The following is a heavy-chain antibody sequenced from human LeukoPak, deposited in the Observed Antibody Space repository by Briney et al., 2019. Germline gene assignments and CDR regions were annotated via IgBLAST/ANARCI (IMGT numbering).Heavy chain of an antibody. CDR1: GGTFSSHA. V-gene: IGHV1-69*13. CDR2: IIPIFGTA. CDR3: ARAQRGATTPFDY. Sequence: GASVKVSCKASGGTFSSHAISWVRQAPGQGLEWMGGIIPIFGTANYAQKFQGRVTITADESTSTAYMELSSLRSEDTAVYYCARAQRGATTPFDYWGQGTLVTVSS. D-gene: IGHD1-26*01. J-gene: IGHJ4*02.